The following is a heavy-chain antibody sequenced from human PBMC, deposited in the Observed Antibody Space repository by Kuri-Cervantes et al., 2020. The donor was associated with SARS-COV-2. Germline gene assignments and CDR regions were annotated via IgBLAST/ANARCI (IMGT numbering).Heavy chain of an antibody. CDR3: ARHVWGDSSGYYYFGTEKYFDY. D-gene: IGHD3-22*01. Sequence: GSLRLSCTVSGGSISSSSYYWGWIRQPPGKGLEWIGRIYYSGSTYYNPSLKSRVTISVDTSKNQFSLKLSSVTAADTAVYYCARHVWGDSSGYYYFGTEKYFDYWGQGTLVTVSS. J-gene: IGHJ4*02. CDR2: IYYSGST. V-gene: IGHV4-39*07. CDR1: GGSISSSSYY.